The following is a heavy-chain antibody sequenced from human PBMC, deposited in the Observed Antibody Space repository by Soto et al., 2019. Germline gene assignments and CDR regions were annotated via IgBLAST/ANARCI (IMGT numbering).Heavy chain of an antibody. V-gene: IGHV3-48*01. CDR2: ISTNNDAI. CDR3: ASVLGSRRSGSYPSY. CDR1: GFSISDCS. Sequence: HPGGSLRLSCAASGFSISDCSMNWVRRAPGKGLEWISYISTNNDAIYYADSVKGRFTISRDNAKNSLYLQMNSLRAEDTALYYCASVLGSRRSGSYPSYWGQGTLVTVSS. D-gene: IGHD3-10*01. J-gene: IGHJ4*02.